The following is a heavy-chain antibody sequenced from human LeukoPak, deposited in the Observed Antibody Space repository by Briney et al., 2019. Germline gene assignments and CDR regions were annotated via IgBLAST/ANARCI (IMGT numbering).Heavy chain of an antibody. Sequence: SQTLSLTCAVSGGSMSSGGYSWSWIRQPPGKGLEWIGYIYHSGSTYYNPSLKSRVTISVDRSKNQFSLKLSSVTAADTAVYYCARLVTDYGKFDYWGQGTLVTVSS. CDR3: ARLVTDYGKFDY. V-gene: IGHV4-30-2*01. D-gene: IGHD5-18*01. CDR2: IYHSGST. CDR1: GGSMSSGGYS. J-gene: IGHJ4*02.